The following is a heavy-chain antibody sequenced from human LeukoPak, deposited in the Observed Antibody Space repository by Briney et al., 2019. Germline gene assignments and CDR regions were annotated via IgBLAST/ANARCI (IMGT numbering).Heavy chain of an antibody. D-gene: IGHD3-9*01. J-gene: IGHJ4*02. V-gene: IGHV3-30*18. CDR3: AKSGWKAGYYAYFDY. CDR1: GFTFSSYG. Sequence: GGSLRLSCAASGFTFSSYGMHWVRQAPGKGLEWVAVISYDGSNKYYADSVKGRFTISRDNSKNTLYLQMNSLRAEDTAVYYCAKSGWKAGYYAYFDYWGQGTLVTVSS. CDR2: ISYDGSNK.